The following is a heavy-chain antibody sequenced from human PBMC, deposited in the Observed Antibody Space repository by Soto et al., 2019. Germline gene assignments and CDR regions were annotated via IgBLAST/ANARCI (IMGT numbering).Heavy chain of an antibody. Sequence: PGGSLRLSCAASGFTFSDYWMTWVRQAPGTGLEWVADIKQDGSEKYYVDSVKGRFTISRDNAKNSLDLQMNSLRVEDTAVYYCARDGVIRGVITDFWGQGTLVTVSS. CDR3: ARDGVIRGVITDF. CDR1: GFTFSDYW. J-gene: IGHJ4*02. V-gene: IGHV3-7*01. CDR2: IKQDGSEK. D-gene: IGHD3-10*01.